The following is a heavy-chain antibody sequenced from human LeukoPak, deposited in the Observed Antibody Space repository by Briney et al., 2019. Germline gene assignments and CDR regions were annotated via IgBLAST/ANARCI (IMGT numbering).Heavy chain of an antibody. CDR3: ARDLRDSYYYMEV. CDR1: GFIFRRHE. CDR2: IGSGGNTI. Sequence: PGGSLRLSCEGSGFIFRRHEMNWVRQAPGKGQEWLSYIGSGGNTIYYADSVQRRFTISRDTAKNLLLLQMNSLTAENTAVYYLARDLRDSYYYMEVSGEGATVTVSS. V-gene: IGHV3-48*03. J-gene: IGHJ6*03.